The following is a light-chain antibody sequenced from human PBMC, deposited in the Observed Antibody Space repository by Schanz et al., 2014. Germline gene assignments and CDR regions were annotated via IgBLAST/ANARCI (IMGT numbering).Light chain of an antibody. V-gene: IGLV2-14*02. CDR2: EGN. CDR3: CSYTSSAPLGVV. Sequence: QSVLTQPASVSGSPGQSITISCTGTSSDVGTYNLVSWYQQHPGKAPKLMIYEGNKRPSGVSNRFSGSKSGNTASLTISGLQAEDEADYYCCSYTSSAPLGVVFGGGTKLTVL. J-gene: IGLJ2*01. CDR1: SSDVGTYNL.